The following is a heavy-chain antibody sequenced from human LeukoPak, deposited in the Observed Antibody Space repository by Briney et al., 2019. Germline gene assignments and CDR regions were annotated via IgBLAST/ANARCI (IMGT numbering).Heavy chain of an antibody. D-gene: IGHD3-16*02. J-gene: IGHJ4*02. CDR2: ISYDGSKK. CDR1: GFTFSSYT. V-gene: IGHV3-30-3*01. CDR3: ARDGNYVWGSYRYTGYFDY. Sequence: RGSLRLSCAASGFTFSSYTMHWVRQAPGQGLEWVAVISYDGSKKNYADSVKGRFTISRDNSKNTRYPQMNSLRAEDTAVYYCARDGNYVWGSYRYTGYFDYWGQGTLVTVSS.